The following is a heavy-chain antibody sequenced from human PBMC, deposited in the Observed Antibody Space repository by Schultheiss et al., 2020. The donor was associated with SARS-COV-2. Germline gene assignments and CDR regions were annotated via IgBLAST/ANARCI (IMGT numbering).Heavy chain of an antibody. CDR3: ARRREQWLTPDDAFDI. J-gene: IGHJ3*02. CDR1: GYTFTSYG. D-gene: IGHD6-19*01. CDR2: ISAYNGNT. Sequence: ASVKVSCKASGYTFTSYGISWVRQAPGQGLEWMGWISAYNGNTNYAQKLQGRVTMTTDTSTSTAYMELSSLRSEDTAVYYCARRREQWLTPDDAFDIWGQGTTVTVSS. V-gene: IGHV1-18*01.